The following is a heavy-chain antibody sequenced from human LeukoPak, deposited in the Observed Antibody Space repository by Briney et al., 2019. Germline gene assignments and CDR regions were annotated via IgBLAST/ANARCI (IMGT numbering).Heavy chain of an antibody. CDR3: TRESGAFSPFGF. J-gene: IGHJ6*02. CDR2: VHLSGAT. D-gene: IGHD1-26*01. V-gene: IGHV4-4*02. CDR1: GGSIMTTNW. Sequence: PSGTLSLTCDVSGGSIMTTNWWSWVRQPPNKGLEWIGEVHLSGATNYNPSLESRVTMSIDTSKNHLSLELTSVTAADTAMYYCTRESGAFSPFGFWGQGTRSPSP.